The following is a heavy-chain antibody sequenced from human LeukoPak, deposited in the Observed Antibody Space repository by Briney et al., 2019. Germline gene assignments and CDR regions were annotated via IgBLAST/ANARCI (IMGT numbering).Heavy chain of an antibody. J-gene: IGHJ3*01. Sequence: ASVKVSCKASGYTFTGYYMHWVRQAPGQGLEWMGWINPNSGGTNYAQKFQGRVTMTRDTSISTAYMELSRLRSDDTAVYYCARDLGTAMVTGDYWGQGTMVTVSS. CDR2: INPNSGGT. CDR1: GYTFTGYY. CDR3: ARDLGTAMVTGDY. D-gene: IGHD5-18*01. V-gene: IGHV1-2*02.